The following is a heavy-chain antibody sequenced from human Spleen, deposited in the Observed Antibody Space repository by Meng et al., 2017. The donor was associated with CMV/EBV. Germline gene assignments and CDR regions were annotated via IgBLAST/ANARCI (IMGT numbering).Heavy chain of an antibody. CDR2: INPDSGGT. Sequence: ASVKVSCKASGYTFTGYYIHWVRQAPGQGLECMGRINPDSGGTKFAQKFQGRVTMTRDTSISTAYLELSRLTSGDTAVYYCAKGDSTIFGVVIKGDAFDIWGQGTMVTVSS. CDR1: GYTFTGYY. V-gene: IGHV1-2*06. J-gene: IGHJ3*02. D-gene: IGHD3-3*01. CDR3: AKGDSTIFGVVIKGDAFDI.